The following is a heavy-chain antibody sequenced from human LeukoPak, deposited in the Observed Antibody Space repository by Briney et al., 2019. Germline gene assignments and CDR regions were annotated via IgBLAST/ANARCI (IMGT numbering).Heavy chain of an antibody. J-gene: IGHJ4*02. Sequence: GGSLRHLWAASGFTFSSYGNHWVRQAPGKGLEWVAAISYDGKNIHYVDSVKGRFTISRDSSKSTVYLHMNSLRAEDTAVYYCARTYSRESCYDFVVHYWGQETQLTLSS. D-gene: IGHD3/OR15-3a*01. CDR3: ARTYSRESCYDFVVHY. CDR2: ISYDGKNI. CDR1: GFTFSSYG. V-gene: IGHV3-33*01.